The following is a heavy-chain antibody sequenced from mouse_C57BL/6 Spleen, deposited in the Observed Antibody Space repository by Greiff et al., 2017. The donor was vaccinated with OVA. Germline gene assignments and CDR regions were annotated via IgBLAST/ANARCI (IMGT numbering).Heavy chain of an antibody. Sequence: EVQLVESEGGLVQPGSSMKLSCTASGFTFSDYYMAWVRQVPEKGLEWVANINSDGSSTYYLDSLKSRFIISRDNAKNILYLQMSSLKSEDTATDYCAREGGLLRFYWYFDVWGTGTTVTVSS. CDR2: INSDGSST. V-gene: IGHV5-16*01. D-gene: IGHD1-1*01. CDR1: GFTFSDYY. J-gene: IGHJ1*03. CDR3: AREGGLLRFYWYFDV.